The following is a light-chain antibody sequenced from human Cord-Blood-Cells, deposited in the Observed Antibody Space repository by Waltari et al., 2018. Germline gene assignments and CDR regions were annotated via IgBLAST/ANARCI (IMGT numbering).Light chain of an antibody. Sequence: DIVMTQSPDSLAVSLGERAPINCKXXXSVLYSSNNKNYLAWYQQKPGQPPKLLIYWASTRESGVPDRFSGSGSGTDFTLTISSLQAEDVAVYYCQQYYSTPYTFGQGTKLEIK. J-gene: IGKJ2*01. CDR3: QQYYSTPYT. CDR1: XSVLYSSNNKNY. V-gene: IGKV4-1*01. CDR2: WAS.